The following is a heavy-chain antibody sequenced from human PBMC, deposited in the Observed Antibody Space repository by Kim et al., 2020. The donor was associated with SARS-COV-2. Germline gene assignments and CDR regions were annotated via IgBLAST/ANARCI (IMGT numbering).Heavy chain of an antibody. CDR3: ARGSSGGDN. V-gene: IGHV7-4-1*02. J-gene: IGHJ4*02. CDR1: GYTFTNYG. CDR2: INTNTGNP. D-gene: IGHD1-26*01. Sequence: ASVKVSCKASGYTFTNYGMIWVRQAPGQGLERMGWINTNTGNPTYAQGFTGRFVFSLDTSVSTAYLQINSLKAEDTAVYYCARGSSGGDNWGQGTLVTVSS.